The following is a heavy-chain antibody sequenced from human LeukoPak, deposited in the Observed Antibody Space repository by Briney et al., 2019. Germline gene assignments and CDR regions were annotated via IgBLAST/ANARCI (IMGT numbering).Heavy chain of an antibody. V-gene: IGHV3-23*01. CDR1: GFTFSSYG. CDR3: ARRSGIAVAGAFDY. D-gene: IGHD6-19*01. J-gene: IGHJ4*02. CDR2: ISGSGDST. Sequence: GGTLRLSCAASGFTFSSYGMSWVRQAPGKGLEWVSGISGSGDSTYYADSVKGRFTISRDNSKNTLYLQMNSLRAEDTAVYYCARRSGIAVAGAFDYWGQGTLVTVSS.